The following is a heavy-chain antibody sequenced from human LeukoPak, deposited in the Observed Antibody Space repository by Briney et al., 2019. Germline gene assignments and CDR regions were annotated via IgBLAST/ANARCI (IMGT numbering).Heavy chain of an antibody. V-gene: IGHV3-23*01. CDR3: AKGVVVVVAATTPYNWFDP. CDR2: ISGSGGST. J-gene: IGHJ5*02. CDR1: GFTFSSYA. Sequence: PGGSLRLSCAASGFTFSSYAMSWARQAPGKGLEWVSVISGSGGSTYYADSVKGRFTISRDNSKNTLYLQMNSLRAEDTAVYYCAKGVVVVVAATTPYNWFDPWGQGTLVTVSS. D-gene: IGHD2-15*01.